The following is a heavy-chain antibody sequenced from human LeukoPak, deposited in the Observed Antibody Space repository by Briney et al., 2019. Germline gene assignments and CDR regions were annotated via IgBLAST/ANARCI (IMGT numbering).Heavy chain of an antibody. CDR3: ARVPRYYDSSGYYYVYDY. J-gene: IGHJ4*02. Sequence: GGSLRLSCAASGFTFSSYAMSWVRQAPGKGLEWVSAISGSGGSTYYADSVKGRFTISRDISKNTLYLQMNSLRAEDTAVYYCARVPRYYDSSGYYYVYDYWGQGTLVTVSS. D-gene: IGHD3-22*01. V-gene: IGHV3-23*01. CDR1: GFTFSSYA. CDR2: ISGSGGST.